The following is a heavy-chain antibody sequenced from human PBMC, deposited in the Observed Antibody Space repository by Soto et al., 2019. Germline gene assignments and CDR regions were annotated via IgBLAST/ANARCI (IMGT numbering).Heavy chain of an antibody. D-gene: IGHD6-13*01. J-gene: IGHJ4*02. CDR2: ISGSGGSS. Sequence: GGSLRLSCAASGFTFSSYAMSWVRQAPGKGLEWVSVISGSGGSSYYADSVKGRFTISRDNSKNTLYLQMNSLRAEDTVVYYCAKGGYYSSSWSLFDYWGQGTLVTVSS. V-gene: IGHV3-23*01. CDR3: AKGGYYSSSWSLFDY. CDR1: GFTFSSYA.